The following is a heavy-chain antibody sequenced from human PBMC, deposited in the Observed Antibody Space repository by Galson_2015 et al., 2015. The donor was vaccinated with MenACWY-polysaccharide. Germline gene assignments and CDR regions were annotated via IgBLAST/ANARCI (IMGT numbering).Heavy chain of an antibody. J-gene: IGHJ3*02. CDR2: ISSSGSPV. CDR3: ARDGGGGGYCSSTSCRGAFDI. Sequence: SYISSSGSPVDYADSVKGRFTISRDNAKNSLYLQMSSLRAEDTAVYYCARDGGGGGYCSSTSCRGAFDIWGQGTVVTVSS. V-gene: IGHV3-11*01. D-gene: IGHD2-2*01.